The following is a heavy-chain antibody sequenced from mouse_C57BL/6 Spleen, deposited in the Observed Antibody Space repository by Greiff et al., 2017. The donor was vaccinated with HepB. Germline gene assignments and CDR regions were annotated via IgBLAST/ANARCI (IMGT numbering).Heavy chain of an antibody. J-gene: IGHJ4*01. CDR1: GFTFSSYA. D-gene: IGHD2-4*01. CDR2: ISSGGDYI. Sequence: EVQLVESGEGLVKPGGSLKLSCAASGFTFSSYAMSWVRQTPEKRLEWVAYISSGGDYIYYADTVKGRFTISRDNARNTLYLQMSSLKSEDTAMYYCTRVPDYDGAMDYWGQGTSVTVSS. V-gene: IGHV5-9-1*02. CDR3: TRVPDYDGAMDY.